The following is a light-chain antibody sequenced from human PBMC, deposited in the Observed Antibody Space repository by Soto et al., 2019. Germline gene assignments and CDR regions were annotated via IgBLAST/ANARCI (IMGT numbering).Light chain of an antibody. V-gene: IGKV1-5*01. CDR1: QSISTW. CDR2: DAS. J-gene: IGKJ1*01. CDR3: QQYNTYSWT. Sequence: DLQMTQSPSTLSASVGDRVTITCRASQSISTWLAWYQQKPGKAPKVLIYDASRLESGVPSRFSGSGSGTEFTLTISSLQPVDFATYYCQQYNTYSWTFGQGTKVDIK.